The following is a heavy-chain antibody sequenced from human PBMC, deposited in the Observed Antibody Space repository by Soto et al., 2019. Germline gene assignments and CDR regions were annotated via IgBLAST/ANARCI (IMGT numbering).Heavy chain of an antibody. Sequence: WWSXRLSWASSVFTFSIYCIHLFRQAPGRGLELVAVISYDGSNKYYADSVKGRFTISRDNSKNTLYLQMNSLRAEDTAVYYCANPESKGGNSVLDDFDLWGQPTMVTV. CDR1: VFTFSIYC. V-gene: IGHV3-30*18. J-gene: IGHJ3*01. CDR3: ANPESKGGNSVLDDFDL. CDR2: ISYDGSNK. D-gene: IGHD2-21*02.